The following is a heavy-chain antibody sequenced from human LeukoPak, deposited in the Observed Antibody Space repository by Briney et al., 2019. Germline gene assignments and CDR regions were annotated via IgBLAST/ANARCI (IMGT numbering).Heavy chain of an antibody. CDR2: IYYSGST. Sequence: SETLSLTCTVSGGSISSYYWSWIRQPPGKGLEWIGYIYYSGSTNYNPSLKSRVTISVDTSKNQFSLRLSSVTAADTAVYYCARGSSSWYRWGQGTLVTVSS. V-gene: IGHV4-59*08. CDR1: GGSISSYY. J-gene: IGHJ4*02. CDR3: ARGSSSWYR. D-gene: IGHD6-13*01.